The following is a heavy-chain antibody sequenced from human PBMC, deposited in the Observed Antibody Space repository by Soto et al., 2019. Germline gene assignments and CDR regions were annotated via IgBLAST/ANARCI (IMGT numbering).Heavy chain of an antibody. V-gene: IGHV4-38-2*02. J-gene: IGHJ4*02. Sequence: SETLSLTCTVSGYSISSGSYWGWIRQPPGEGLEWIGTISYSGSTFYNPSLKSRVSITADTSKKRFSLRLTSVTAADTAVYFCSGDSSTWVWGDYWGQGTLVTVSS. CDR1: GYSISSGSY. CDR3: SGDSSTWVWGDY. CDR2: ISYSGST. D-gene: IGHD6-13*01.